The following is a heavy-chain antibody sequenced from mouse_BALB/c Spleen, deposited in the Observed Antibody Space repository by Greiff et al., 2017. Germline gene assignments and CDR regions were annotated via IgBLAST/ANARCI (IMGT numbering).Heavy chain of an antibody. V-gene: IGHV1S135*01. CDR2: IDPYNGGT. CDR1: GYSFTGYN. CDR3: ARGEVRRRGAMDY. D-gene: IGHD2-14*01. Sequence: VQLKESGPELGKPGASVKISCKASGYSFTGYNMYWVKQSHRKSLEWIGYIDPYNGGTSYNQKSKGKATLTVDKSSSTAYMHLNSLTSEDSAIYYCARGEVRRRGAMDYWGQGTSVTVSS. J-gene: IGHJ4*01.